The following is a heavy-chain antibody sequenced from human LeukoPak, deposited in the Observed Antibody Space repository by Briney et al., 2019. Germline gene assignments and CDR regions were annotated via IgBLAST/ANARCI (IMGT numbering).Heavy chain of an antibody. D-gene: IGHD2-2*01. J-gene: IGHJ4*02. Sequence: PGRSLRLSCAASGFTFSSYAMHWVRQAPGKGLEWVAVISYDGSNTYYTDSVKGRFTISRDNSKNTLYLQMNSLRPEDTAVYYCARPFIRYCSTTSCYAFDYWGQGTLVTVSS. V-gene: IGHV3-30-3*01. CDR2: ISYDGSNT. CDR3: ARPFIRYCSTTSCYAFDY. CDR1: GFTFSSYA.